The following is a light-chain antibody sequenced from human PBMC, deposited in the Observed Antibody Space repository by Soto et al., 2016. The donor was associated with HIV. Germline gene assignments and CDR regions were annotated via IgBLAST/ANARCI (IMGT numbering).Light chain of an antibody. CDR2: DDS. Sequence: SYVLTQPPSVSVAPGKTARITCGGTNVGSKSVHWYQQKPGQAPVLVVYDDSDRPSGIPERFSGSNSGNTATLTISRVDIGDEADYYCQVWDSGSDPVAFGGGTKLTVL. CDR3: QVWDSGSDPVA. J-gene: IGLJ2*01. V-gene: IGLV3-21*03. CDR1: NVGSKS.